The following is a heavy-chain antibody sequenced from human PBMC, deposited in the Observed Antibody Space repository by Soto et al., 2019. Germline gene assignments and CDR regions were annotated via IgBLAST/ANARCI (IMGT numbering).Heavy chain of an antibody. Sequence: QVQLVQSGAEVKKPGSSVKVSCKASGGTFSSYAISWVRQAPGQGLEWMGGIIPIFGTANYAQKFQGRVTITADESTSTAYMELISLRSDDTAVYYCARDRSTTYNWNQGDFDLWGRGTLVTVSS. J-gene: IGHJ2*01. V-gene: IGHV1-69*01. D-gene: IGHD1-20*01. CDR1: GGTFSSYA. CDR2: IIPIFGTA. CDR3: ARDRSTTYNWNQGDFDL.